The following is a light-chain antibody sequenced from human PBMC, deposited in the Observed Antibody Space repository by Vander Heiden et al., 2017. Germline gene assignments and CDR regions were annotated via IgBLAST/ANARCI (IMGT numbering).Light chain of an antibody. Sequence: EIVMTQSPAILSVSPGERATLSCRASKSVGSNLAWYRQKPDQAPRLLIYGASTRATGIAARFSGSGSGTEFTLTISSLQSEDFAVYYCQKYNSWPYTFGQGTKLEIK. J-gene: IGKJ2*01. CDR2: GAS. V-gene: IGKV3-15*01. CDR3: QKYNSWPYT. CDR1: KSVGSN.